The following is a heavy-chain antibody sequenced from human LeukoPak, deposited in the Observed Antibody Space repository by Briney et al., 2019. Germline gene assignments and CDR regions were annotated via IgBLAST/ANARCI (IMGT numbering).Heavy chain of an antibody. CDR3: ARPLRQQDAFDI. Sequence: GESLKISCKGSGYSFATYWIGWVRQTPGKGLEWMGIIYPGDSDTRYSPSFQGQVTISADKSISTAYLQWSSLKASDTAMYYCARPLRQQDAFDIWGQGTMVTVSS. J-gene: IGHJ3*02. V-gene: IGHV5-51*01. CDR1: GYSFATYW. D-gene: IGHD6-13*01. CDR2: IYPGDSDT.